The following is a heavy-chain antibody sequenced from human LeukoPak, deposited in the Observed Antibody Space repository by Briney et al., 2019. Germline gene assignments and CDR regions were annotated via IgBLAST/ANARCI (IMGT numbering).Heavy chain of an antibody. D-gene: IGHD3-22*01. Sequence: PSETLSLTCGVYGGSLSGYYWGWIRQPPGKGLEWIGEINYSADANYSPSLGSRVTISVDTSKNQFSLRLTSVTAADTAVYYCARSYYDSSGPCDVWGEGTTVTVSS. V-gene: IGHV4-34*01. CDR1: GGSLSGYY. J-gene: IGHJ6*04. CDR3: ARSYYDSSGPCDV. CDR2: INYSADA.